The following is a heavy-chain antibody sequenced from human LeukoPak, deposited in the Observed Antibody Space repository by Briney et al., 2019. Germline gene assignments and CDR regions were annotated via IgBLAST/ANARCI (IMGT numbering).Heavy chain of an antibody. Sequence: GGSLRLSCTTSGFTFSASAMHWVRQGPGKGLEWVAYIAHHGNNRYYVDSVKGRFTISRDNSKGVLYLQMNSLRGDDTAIYYCAKDGSWSCTDWGQGTLVTVPP. CDR2: IAHHGNNR. V-gene: IGHV3-30*02. CDR1: GFTFSASA. D-gene: IGHD2-21*01. J-gene: IGHJ4*02. CDR3: AKDGSWSCTD.